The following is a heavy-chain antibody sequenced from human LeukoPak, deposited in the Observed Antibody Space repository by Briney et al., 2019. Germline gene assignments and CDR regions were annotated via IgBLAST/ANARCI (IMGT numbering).Heavy chain of an antibody. D-gene: IGHD2-2*01. CDR1: GFTFSSYA. V-gene: IGHV3-30-3*01. Sequence: PGRSLRLSCAASGFTFSSYAMHWVRQAPGKGLEWVAVISYDGSNKYYADSVKGRFTISRDNSKNTLYLQMNSLRAEDTAVYYCARAHCSSTSCYGDYWGQGTLSPSPQ. CDR2: ISYDGSNK. J-gene: IGHJ4*02. CDR3: ARAHCSSTSCYGDY.